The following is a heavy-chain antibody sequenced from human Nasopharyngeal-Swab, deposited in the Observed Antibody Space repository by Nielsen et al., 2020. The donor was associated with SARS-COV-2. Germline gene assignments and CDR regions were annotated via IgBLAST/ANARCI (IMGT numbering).Heavy chain of an antibody. CDR3: AKEECTGISCIRGFDY. Sequence: GESLKISCAASGFIFSNYAMQWVRQAPGKGLEWVAFLRYDESNKRYADSVKGRFTISRDNSKNALYLEMNSLRAEDTAVYYCAKEECTGISCIRGFDYRGQGTLVTVSS. D-gene: IGHD2-2*01. CDR2: LRYDESNK. J-gene: IGHJ4*02. V-gene: IGHV3-30*02. CDR1: GFIFSNYA.